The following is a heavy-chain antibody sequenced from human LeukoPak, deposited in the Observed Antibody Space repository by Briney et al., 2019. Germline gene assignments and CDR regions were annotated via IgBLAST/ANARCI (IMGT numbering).Heavy chain of an antibody. J-gene: IGHJ4*02. CDR1: GYTFTSYA. D-gene: IGHD3-22*01. Sequence: ASVKVSCKASGYTFTSYAMHWVRQAPGQRLKWMGWINAGNGNTKYSQKFQGRVTITRDTSASTAYMELSSLRSEDTAVYYCARGGRLLPIDYWGQGTLVTVSS. V-gene: IGHV1-3*01. CDR3: ARGGRLLPIDY. CDR2: INAGNGNT.